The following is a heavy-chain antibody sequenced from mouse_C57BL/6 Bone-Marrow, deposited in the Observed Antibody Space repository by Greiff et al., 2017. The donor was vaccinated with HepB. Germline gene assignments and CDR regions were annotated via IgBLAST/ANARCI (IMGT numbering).Heavy chain of an antibody. Sequence: EVMLVESGGGLVKPGGSLKLSCAASGFTFSSYTMSWVRQTPEKRLEWVATISGGGGNTYYPDSVKGRFTISRDSAKNTLYLQMSSLRSEDTALYYCARSAQATGAMDYWGQGTSVTVSS. CDR1: GFTFSSYT. V-gene: IGHV5-9*01. CDR3: ARSAQATGAMDY. CDR2: ISGGGGNT. J-gene: IGHJ4*01. D-gene: IGHD3-2*02.